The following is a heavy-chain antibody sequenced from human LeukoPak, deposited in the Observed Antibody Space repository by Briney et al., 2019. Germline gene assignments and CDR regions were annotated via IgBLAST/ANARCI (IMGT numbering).Heavy chain of an antibody. CDR3: ARGGLGYSSSWYGDY. CDR1: GFTVSSNY. V-gene: IGHV4-34*01. Sequence: GSLRLSCAASGFTVSSNYMSWVRQPPGKGLEWIGEINHSGSTNYNPSLKSRVTISVDTSKNQFSLKLSSVTAADTAVYYCARGGLGYSSSWYGDYWGQGTLVTVSS. D-gene: IGHD6-13*01. CDR2: INHSGST. J-gene: IGHJ4*02.